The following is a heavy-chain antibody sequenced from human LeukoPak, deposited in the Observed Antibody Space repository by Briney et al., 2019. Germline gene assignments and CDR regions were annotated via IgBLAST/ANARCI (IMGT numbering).Heavy chain of an antibody. D-gene: IGHD3-16*01. CDR3: ARIEPGRLGFDY. Sequence: SETLSLTCAVYGESFSGNYWNWIRQPPGKGLEWIGEINHSGSTNYNPSLKSRVTISVDTSKNQFSLKLSPVTAADTAVYYCARIEPGRLGFDYWGQGTLATVSS. V-gene: IGHV4-34*01. CDR2: INHSGST. J-gene: IGHJ4*02. CDR1: GESFSGNY.